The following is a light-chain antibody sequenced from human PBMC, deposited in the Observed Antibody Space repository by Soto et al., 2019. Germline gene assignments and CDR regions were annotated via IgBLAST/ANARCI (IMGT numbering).Light chain of an antibody. J-gene: IGKJ1*01. CDR3: QQYSSSRT. V-gene: IGKV3-20*01. CDR1: QSVSSNL. Sequence: DIVLTQSPGTLSLSPGERATLSCRASQSVSSNLLAWYQQKPGQAPRLLIYGGSSRATGIPVRFSGSGSETDFTLTITRLEPEDFAVYYCQQYSSSRTFGQGTKVDIK. CDR2: GGS.